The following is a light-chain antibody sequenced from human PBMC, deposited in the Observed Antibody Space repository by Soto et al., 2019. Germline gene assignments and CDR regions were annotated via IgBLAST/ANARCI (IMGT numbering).Light chain of an antibody. Sequence: QSALTQPASVSGSPGQSITISCTGTSSDVGSYNLVSWYQQHPGKAPKLMIYEVIKRPSGVSNRFSGSKSGNTASLTVSGLQAEDEADYYCYSYAGNRATWVFGGGTKLTVL. CDR2: EVI. J-gene: IGLJ3*02. CDR1: SSDVGSYNL. V-gene: IGLV2-23*02. CDR3: YSYAGNRATWV.